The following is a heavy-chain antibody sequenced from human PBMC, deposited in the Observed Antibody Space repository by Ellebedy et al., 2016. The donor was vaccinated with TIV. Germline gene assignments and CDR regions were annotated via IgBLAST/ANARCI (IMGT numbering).Heavy chain of an antibody. V-gene: IGHV3-7*01. CDR2: IKKDGSEK. CDR1: GLTLSSYW. D-gene: IGHD6-6*01. Sequence: GGSLRLXCAASGLTLSSYWMGWVRQAPGKGLEWVANIKKDGSEKNYVDSVKGRFTISRDNAKNSLYLQMNSLGDEDTAVYYCAIDAYSRSLYWGQGTLVTVSS. CDR3: AIDAYSRSLY. J-gene: IGHJ4*02.